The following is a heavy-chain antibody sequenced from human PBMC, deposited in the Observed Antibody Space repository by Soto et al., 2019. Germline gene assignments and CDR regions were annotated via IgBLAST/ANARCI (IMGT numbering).Heavy chain of an antibody. CDR1: GFTFSSYA. D-gene: IGHD3-9*01. CDR2: ISGSGGST. CDR3: AKDRDGITIFWESDY. V-gene: IGHV3-23*01. Sequence: GGSLRLSCAASGFTFSSYAMSWVRQAPGKGLEWVSAISGSGGSTYYADSVKGRFTISRDNSKNTLYLQMNSLRAEDTAVYYCAKDRDGITIFWESDYWGQGTLVTVSS. J-gene: IGHJ4*02.